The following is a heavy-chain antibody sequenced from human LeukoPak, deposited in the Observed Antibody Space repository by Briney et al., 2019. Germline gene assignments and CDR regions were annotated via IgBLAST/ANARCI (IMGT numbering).Heavy chain of an antibody. V-gene: IGHV3-64*01. CDR2: ISSNGGST. J-gene: IGHJ4*02. Sequence: PGGSLRLSCAASGFTFSSYAMHWVRQAPGKGLEYVSAISSNGGSTYYANSVKGRFTISRDNSKNTLYLQMGSLRAEDMAVYYCAREGEMATIRGPLYYSDYWGQGTLVTVSS. CDR3: AREGEMATIRGPLYYSDY. D-gene: IGHD5-24*01. CDR1: GFTFSSYA.